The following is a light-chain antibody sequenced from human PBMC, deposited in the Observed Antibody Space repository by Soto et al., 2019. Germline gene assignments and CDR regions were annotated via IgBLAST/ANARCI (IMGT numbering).Light chain of an antibody. Sequence: EIVLTQSPGTLSLSPGERATLSCRASQSVSSSYLAWYQQKPGQAPRLLIYGASRRATGIPERFSGSGSGTDFTLTISSLEPEDFAVYYGPHYGSPVHAFGQGTRVVIK. CDR2: GAS. CDR1: QSVSSSY. J-gene: IGKJ2*01. V-gene: IGKV3-20*01. CDR3: PHYGSPVHA.